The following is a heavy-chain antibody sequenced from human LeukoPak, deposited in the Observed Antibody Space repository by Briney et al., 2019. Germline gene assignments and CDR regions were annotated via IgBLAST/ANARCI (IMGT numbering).Heavy chain of an antibody. CDR1: GGSISSFY. J-gene: IGHJ4*02. CDR2: IYYSGST. V-gene: IGHV4-59*12. CDR3: ARGLYGSGSYYNDY. D-gene: IGHD3-10*01. Sequence: SETLSLTCTVSGGSISSFYWTWIRQPPGKGLEWIGYIYYSGSTNYNPSLKSRVTMSVDTSKNQFSLKLSSVTAADTAVYYCARGLYGSGSYYNDYWGQGTLVTVSS.